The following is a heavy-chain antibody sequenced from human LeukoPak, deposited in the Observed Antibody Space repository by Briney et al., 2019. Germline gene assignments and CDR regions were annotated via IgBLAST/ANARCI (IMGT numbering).Heavy chain of an antibody. CDR1: GGTFSSYA. V-gene: IGHV1-69*05. Sequence: GASVKVSCKASGGTFSSYAISWVRQAPGQGLEWMGGIIPIFGTASYAQKFQGRVTITTDESTSTAYMELSSLRSEDTAVYYCARTPPLTIFGVVIPYYFDYWGQGTLVTVSS. CDR2: IIPIFGTA. D-gene: IGHD3-3*01. J-gene: IGHJ4*02. CDR3: ARTPPLTIFGVVIPYYFDY.